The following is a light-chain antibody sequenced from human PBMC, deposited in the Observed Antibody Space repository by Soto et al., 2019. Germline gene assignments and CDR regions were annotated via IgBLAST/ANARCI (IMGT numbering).Light chain of an antibody. J-gene: IGKJ1*01. CDR1: QSFSSY. Sequence: EIVLTQSPATLSLCPGERATLSFRASQSFSSYLAWYQKKPGQPPRLLIYDASSRATGIPARFSGSGSGTDFTLTISSLEPEDFAVYYCQQRSTWPRTFGQGTKVDIK. CDR3: QQRSTWPRT. CDR2: DAS. V-gene: IGKV3-11*01.